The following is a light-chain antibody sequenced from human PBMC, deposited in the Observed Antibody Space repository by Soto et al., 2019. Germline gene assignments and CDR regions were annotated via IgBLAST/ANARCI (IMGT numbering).Light chain of an antibody. V-gene: IGKV1-5*03. J-gene: IGKJ1*01. CDR2: KAS. Sequence: DIQMTQSPSTLSGSLGDRGTITFRASQTISSWLAWYQQKPGKAPKLLIYKASTLKSGVPSRFSGSGSGTEFTLTISSLQPDDFATYYCQHYNSYSEAFGQGTKVDIK. CDR1: QTISSW. CDR3: QHYNSYSEA.